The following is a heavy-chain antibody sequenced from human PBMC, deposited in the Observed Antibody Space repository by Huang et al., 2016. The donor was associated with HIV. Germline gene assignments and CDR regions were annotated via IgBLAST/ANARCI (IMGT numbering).Heavy chain of an antibody. CDR2: SSWNSGSI. CDR1: GFTFDDYA. Sequence: EVQLVESGGGLVQPGRSLRLSCAASGFTFDDYAMHWVRQDPGKGLEWVSGSSWNSGSIGYADSVKGRFTSSRDNAKNSLYLQMNSLRAEDTALYYCARRGVMVRGAHFDYWGLGTLVTVSS. J-gene: IGHJ4*02. CDR3: ARRGVMVRGAHFDY. D-gene: IGHD3-10*01. V-gene: IGHV3-9*01.